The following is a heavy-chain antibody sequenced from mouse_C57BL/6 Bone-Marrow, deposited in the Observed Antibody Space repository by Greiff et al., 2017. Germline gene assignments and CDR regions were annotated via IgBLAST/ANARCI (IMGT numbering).Heavy chain of an antibody. CDR1: GYTFTSYW. V-gene: IGHV1-61*01. J-gene: IGHJ2*01. CDR2: IYPSDSET. D-gene: IGHD2-2*01. CDR3: ARGDLWLRRRGYYFDD. Sequence: QVQLKQPGAELVRPGSSVKLSCKASGYTFTSYWMDWVKQRPGQGLEWIGNIYPSDSETHYNQKFKDKATLTVDKASSTAYMQLSSLTSEDSAVYYCARGDLWLRRRGYYFDDWCQGTTLTVSS.